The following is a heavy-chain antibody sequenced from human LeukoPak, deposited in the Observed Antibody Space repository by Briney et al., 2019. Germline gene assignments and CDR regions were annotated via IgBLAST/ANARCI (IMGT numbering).Heavy chain of an antibody. Sequence: KTSETLSLTCAVYGGSFSGYYWGWIRQPPGKGLEWIGEINHNGSINYNPSLKSRVTISVDTSKNQFSLKLSSVTAADTAVYYCARGPGSAFDIWGQGTIVTVSS. CDR2: INHNGSI. CDR1: GGSFSGYY. J-gene: IGHJ3*02. CDR3: ARGPGSAFDI. V-gene: IGHV4-34*01.